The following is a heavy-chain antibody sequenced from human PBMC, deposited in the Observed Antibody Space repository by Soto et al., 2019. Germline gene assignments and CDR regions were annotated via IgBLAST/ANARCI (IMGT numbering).Heavy chain of an antibody. V-gene: IGHV3-23*01. D-gene: IGHD1-1*01. Sequence: LRLSCAASGFTYSGYAMSWVRQAPGKGLEWVSSISGSAISTFYADSVKGRFTISRDNSKNTLYLQMDSLTVDDTAVYYCAKEKVSTTYNCDYWGQGTLVTVSS. CDR1: GFTYSGYA. CDR3: AKEKVSTTYNCDY. CDR2: ISGSAIST. J-gene: IGHJ4*02.